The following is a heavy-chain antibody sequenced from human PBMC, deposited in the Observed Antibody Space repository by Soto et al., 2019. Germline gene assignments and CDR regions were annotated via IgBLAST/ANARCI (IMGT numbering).Heavy chain of an antibody. CDR1: GFTFSSYG. D-gene: IGHD6-19*01. J-gene: IGHJ1*01. CDR3: ARDRYSSGWSYFQH. CDR2: IWYDGSNK. V-gene: IGHV3-33*01. Sequence: QVQLVESGGGVVQPGRSLRLSCAASGFTFSSYGMHWVRQAPGKGLEWVAGIWYDGSNKYYADSVKGRFTISRDNSKNASYLQMNSLRAEDTAVYYCARDRYSSGWSYFQHWGQGTLVTVSS.